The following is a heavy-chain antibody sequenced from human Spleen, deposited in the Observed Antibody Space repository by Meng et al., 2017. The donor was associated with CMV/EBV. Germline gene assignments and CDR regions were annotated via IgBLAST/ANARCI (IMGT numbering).Heavy chain of an antibody. V-gene: IGHV3-23*01. J-gene: IGHJ4*02. Sequence: GGSLRLSCAASGFTVSSNYMSWVRQAPGKGLEWVSGISGHGGSTYYADSVKGRFTISRDNSKNTLYVQMNSLRAEDTAVYYCAKGSTIAAAVELDYWGQGTLVTVSS. CDR3: AKGSTIAAAVELDY. CDR1: GFTVSSNY. D-gene: IGHD6-13*01. CDR2: ISGHGGST.